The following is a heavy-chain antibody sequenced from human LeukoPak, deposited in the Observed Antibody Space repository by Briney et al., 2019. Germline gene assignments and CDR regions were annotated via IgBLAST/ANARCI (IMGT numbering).Heavy chain of an antibody. CDR3: ASSRYDSSGYYGIIGY. CDR1: GFTFSSYS. CDR2: ISRSSSYK. Sequence: PGGSLRLSCAASGFTFSSYSMNWVRQAPGKGLEWVSSISRSSSYKYYADSVKGRLTISRDNAKNSLYLQMNSLRAEDTAVYYCASSRYDSSGYYGIIGYWGQGTLVTVSS. J-gene: IGHJ4*02. D-gene: IGHD3-22*01. V-gene: IGHV3-21*01.